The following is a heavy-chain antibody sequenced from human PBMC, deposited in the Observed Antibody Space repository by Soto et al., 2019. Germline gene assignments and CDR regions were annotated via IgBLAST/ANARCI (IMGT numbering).Heavy chain of an antibody. D-gene: IGHD3-22*01. CDR2: IYYSGST. Sequence: PSETLSLPCTLSGGSISSGGYYWSWIRQHPGKGLEWIGYIYYSGSTYYNPSLKSRVTISVDTSKNQFSLKLSSVTAADTAVYYCARVESGYYYPDYWGQGTLVTVSS. J-gene: IGHJ4*02. V-gene: IGHV4-31*03. CDR3: ARVESGYYYPDY. CDR1: GGSISSGGYY.